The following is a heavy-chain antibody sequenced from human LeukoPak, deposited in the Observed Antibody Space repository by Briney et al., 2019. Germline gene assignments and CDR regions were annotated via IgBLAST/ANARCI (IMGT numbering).Heavy chain of an antibody. V-gene: IGHV3-23*01. J-gene: IGHJ4*02. CDR2: ITATSSST. CDR3: AKDRVTAMARGYPDY. Sequence: GSLRLSCAASGFTFSSYGMSWVRQAPGKGLEWVSAITATSSSTHDADSVQGRFTISRDNSKNTLYLQMNSLRAEDTAVYYCAKDRVTAMARGYPDYWGQGTLVTVSS. CDR1: GFTFSSYG. D-gene: IGHD5-18*01.